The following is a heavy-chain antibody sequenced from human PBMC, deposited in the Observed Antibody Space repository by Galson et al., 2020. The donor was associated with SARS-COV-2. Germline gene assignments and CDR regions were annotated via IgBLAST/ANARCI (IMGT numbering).Heavy chain of an antibody. CDR2: FDPEDGET. CDR1: GYTLTELS. CDR3: ATGGLWFGERRGWFDP. Sequence: ASVKVSCKVSGYTLTELSMHWVRQAPGKGLEWMGGFDPEDGETIYAQKFQGRVTMTEDTSTDTAYMELSSLRSEDTAVYYCATGGLWFGERRGWFDPWGQGTLVTVSS. V-gene: IGHV1-24*01. J-gene: IGHJ5*02. D-gene: IGHD3-10*01.